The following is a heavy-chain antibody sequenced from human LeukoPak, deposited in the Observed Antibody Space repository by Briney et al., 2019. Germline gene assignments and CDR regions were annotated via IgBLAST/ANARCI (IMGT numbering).Heavy chain of an antibody. CDR3: ARLRYYGSGSYYNYYYYMDV. CDR1: DDSISDYY. V-gene: IGHV4-59*01. J-gene: IGHJ6*03. Sequence: SETLSLTCTVSDDSISDYYRGWIRQPPGKGLEWIGYIYYSGSTNYNPSLKSRVTISVDTSKNQFSLKLSSVTAADTAVYYCARLRYYGSGSYYNYYYYMDVWGKGTTVTVSS. CDR2: IYYSGST. D-gene: IGHD3-10*01.